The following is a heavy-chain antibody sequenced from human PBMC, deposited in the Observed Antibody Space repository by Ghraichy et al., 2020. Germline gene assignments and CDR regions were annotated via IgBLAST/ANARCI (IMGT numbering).Heavy chain of an antibody. CDR1: GFTVSSNY. J-gene: IGHJ3*02. Sequence: GGSLRLSCAASGFTVSSNYMSWVRQAPGKGLEWVSVIYSGGSTYYADSVKGRFTISRHNSKNTLYLQMNSLRAEDTAVYYCARGIHIVATIWPDAFDIWGQGTMVTVSS. V-gene: IGHV3-53*04. CDR3: ARGIHIVATIWPDAFDI. CDR2: IYSGGST. D-gene: IGHD5-12*01.